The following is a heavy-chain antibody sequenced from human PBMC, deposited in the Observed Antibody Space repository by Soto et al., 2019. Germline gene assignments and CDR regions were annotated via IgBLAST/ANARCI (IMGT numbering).Heavy chain of an antibody. D-gene: IGHD6-13*01. CDR1: GFNFNNYG. CDR2: IWNDGNGY. V-gene: IGHV3-33*01. Sequence: QVQLVESGGGVVQPGRSLRLSCAASGFNFNNYGMHWVRQAPGKGLEWVAVIWNDGNGYYYANSVKGRFTISRDSSKNTLFLQMSSLRADDTAVYYCARRQISPPTRGAASARGGMDVWGQGTTVTVSS. CDR3: ARRQISPPTRGAASARGGMDV. J-gene: IGHJ6*02.